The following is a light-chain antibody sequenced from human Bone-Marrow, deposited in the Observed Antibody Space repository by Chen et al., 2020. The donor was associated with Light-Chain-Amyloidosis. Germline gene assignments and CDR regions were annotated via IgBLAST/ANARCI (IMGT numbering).Light chain of an antibody. CDR3: SSYTITNALV. V-gene: IGLV2-14*01. CDR1: SSDVGGDNH. CDR2: EVT. Sequence: QSALTQPASVSGSPGQSITIPCPGTSSDVGGDNHVSWYQQHPDKAPKLMIYEVTNRPSWVPDRFSGSKSDNTASLTISELQAEDEADYFCSSYTITNALVFGSGTRVTVL. J-gene: IGLJ1*01.